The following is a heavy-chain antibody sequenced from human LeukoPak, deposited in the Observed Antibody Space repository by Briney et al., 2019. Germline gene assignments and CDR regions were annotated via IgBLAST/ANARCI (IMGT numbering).Heavy chain of an antibody. Sequence: ASVTVSCKASGYTLTDYYIHWVRQAPGQGLEGMGWINHNSGDTTYAQKFQGRLTMTRDTSISTADIDLSRLNSDDTAGYFCAREEQYNNCFDYWGQGTLVTVSS. J-gene: IGHJ4*02. D-gene: IGHD1/OR15-1a*01. CDR3: AREEQYNNCFDY. V-gene: IGHV1-2*02. CDR1: GYTLTDYY. CDR2: INHNSGDT.